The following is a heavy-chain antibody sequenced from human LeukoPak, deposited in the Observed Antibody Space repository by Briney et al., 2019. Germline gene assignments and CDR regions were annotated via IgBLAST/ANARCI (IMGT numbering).Heavy chain of an antibody. CDR3: ARSGWLGDAFDI. CDR2: IYYSGST. CDR1: GCSISSYY. V-gene: IGHV4-59*01. Sequence: SETLSFTCTVSGCSISSYYWSWIRQPPGKGLEWIGYIYYSGSTNYNPSLKSRVTISVDTSKNQFSLKLSSVTAADTAVYYCARSGWLGDAFDIWGQGTMVTVSS. J-gene: IGHJ3*02. D-gene: IGHD6-19*01.